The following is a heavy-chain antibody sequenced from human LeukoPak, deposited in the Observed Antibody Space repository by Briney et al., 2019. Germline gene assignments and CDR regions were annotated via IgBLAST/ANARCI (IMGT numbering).Heavy chain of an antibody. CDR3: ARHTVATTFDY. CDR1: GYNFPIYW. CDR2: IYPDDSNT. Sequence: GESLKISCQGSGYNFPIYWIGWVRQMPGQGLEWMGIIYPDDSNTIYGPSFQGQVTISAGKSISTAYLQWSSLKASDTAMYYCARHTVATTFDYWGQGTLVTVSS. D-gene: IGHD5-12*01. V-gene: IGHV5-51*01. J-gene: IGHJ4*02.